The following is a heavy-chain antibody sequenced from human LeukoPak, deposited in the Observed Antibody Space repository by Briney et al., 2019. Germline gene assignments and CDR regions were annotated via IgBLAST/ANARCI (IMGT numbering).Heavy chain of an antibody. Sequence: GGSLRLSCAASGFTFSTYAMSWVRQAAGKGLEWVSLISGSGGGTYYADSVKGRFTISRDNSKNTLYLQLNSLRVEDTAVYYCAKGGSGCRPYYFDYWGQGTLVTISS. D-gene: IGHD3-3*01. CDR1: GFTFSTYA. CDR3: AKGGSGCRPYYFDY. J-gene: IGHJ4*02. V-gene: IGHV3-23*01. CDR2: ISGSGGGT.